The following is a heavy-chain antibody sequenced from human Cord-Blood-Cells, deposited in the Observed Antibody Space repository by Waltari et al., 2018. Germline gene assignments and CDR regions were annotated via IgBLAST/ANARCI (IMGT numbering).Heavy chain of an antibody. CDR1: GFTFSSYA. V-gene: IGHV3-30-3*01. D-gene: IGHD7-27*01. CDR3: ARDNWGSGRAFDI. Sequence: QVQLVESGGGVVQPGRALRLSCEASGFTFSSYAMHWVRPAPGKGLVWVAVISYDGSNKYYADSVKGRFTISRDNSKNTLYLQMNSLRAEDTAVYYCARDNWGSGRAFDIWGQGTMVTVSS. CDR2: ISYDGSNK. J-gene: IGHJ3*02.